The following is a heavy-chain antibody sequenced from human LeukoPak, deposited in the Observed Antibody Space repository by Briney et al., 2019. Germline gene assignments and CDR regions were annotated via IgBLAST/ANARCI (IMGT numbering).Heavy chain of an antibody. CDR1: GGPIRSYY. CDR2: IYYSGST. V-gene: IGHV4-59*01. D-gene: IGHD2-21*02. Sequence: SETLSLTCTVSGGPIRSYYWSWIRQSPGKGLEWIGYIYYSGSTNYNPSLKSRVTISVDTSKNQFSLKLSSVTAADTAVYYCARDYPGDESFDIWGQGTMVTVSS. J-gene: IGHJ3*02. CDR3: ARDYPGDESFDI.